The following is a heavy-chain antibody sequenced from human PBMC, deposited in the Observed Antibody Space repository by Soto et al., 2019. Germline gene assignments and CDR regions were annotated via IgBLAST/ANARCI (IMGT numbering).Heavy chain of an antibody. CDR3: AKVPSGYYTRMSYFDY. CDR2: ISGSGGST. J-gene: IGHJ4*02. CDR1: GFTFSSYA. D-gene: IGHD3-3*01. V-gene: IGHV3-23*01. Sequence: GGSLRLSCAASGFTFSSYAMSWVRQAPGKGLEWVSAISGSGGSTYYADSVKGRFTISRDNSKNTLYLQMNSLRAEDTAVYYCAKVPSGYYTRMSYFDYWGQGTLVTVSS.